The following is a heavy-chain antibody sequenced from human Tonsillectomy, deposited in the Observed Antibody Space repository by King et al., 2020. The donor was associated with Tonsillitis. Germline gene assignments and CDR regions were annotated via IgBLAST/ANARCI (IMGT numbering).Heavy chain of an antibody. D-gene: IGHD3-22*01. J-gene: IGHJ4*02. V-gene: IGHV3-7*01. Sequence: VQLVESGGGLVQPGGSVRLSCAASGLTFSRRWMSWVRQAPGKGLEWVANIGEDGSERHYGDSVRGRFTISRDNAKNSLYLQMNSLRAEDTAVYYCASGPTYYYDGCGYSYFDYWGQGTLVTVSS. CDR1: GLTFSRRW. CDR2: IGEDGSER. CDR3: ASGPTYYYDGCGYSYFDY.